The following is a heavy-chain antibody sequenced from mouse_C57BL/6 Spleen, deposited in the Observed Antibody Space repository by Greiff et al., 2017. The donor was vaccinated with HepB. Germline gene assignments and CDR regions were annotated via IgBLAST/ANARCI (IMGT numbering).Heavy chain of an antibody. V-gene: IGHV14-4*01. CDR1: GFNIKDDY. CDR2: IDPENGDT. CDR3: TTSDGPGEDFDY. Sequence: VQLQQSGAELVRPGASVKLSCTASGFNIKDDYMHWVKQRPEQGLEWIGWIDPENGDTEYASKFQGKATITADTSSNTAYLQLSSLTSEDTAVYYCTTSDGPGEDFDYWGQGTTLTVSS. J-gene: IGHJ2*01. D-gene: IGHD2-3*01.